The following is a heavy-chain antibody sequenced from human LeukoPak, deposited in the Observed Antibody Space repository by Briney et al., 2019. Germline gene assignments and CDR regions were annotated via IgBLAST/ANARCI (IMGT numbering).Heavy chain of an antibody. Sequence: ASVKVSCKASGYTFTGYYMHWVRQAPGQGLEWMGWINPNSGGTNYAQKFQGRVTMTRDTSISTAYMELSRLRSDDTAVYYSARGLLWFGRYYFDYWGQGTLVTVSS. V-gene: IGHV1-2*02. CDR3: ARGLLWFGRYYFDY. D-gene: IGHD3-10*01. CDR2: INPNSGGT. J-gene: IGHJ4*02. CDR1: GYTFTGYY.